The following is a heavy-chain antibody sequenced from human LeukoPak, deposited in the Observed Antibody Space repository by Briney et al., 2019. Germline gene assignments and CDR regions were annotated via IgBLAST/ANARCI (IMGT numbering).Heavy chain of an antibody. CDR1: GFTFSSYW. V-gene: IGHV3-7*01. D-gene: IGHD1-1*01. J-gene: IGHJ4*02. CDR2: IKQDGSEK. Sequence: GGSLRLSCAASGFTFSSYWMSWVRQAPGKGLEGVANIKQDGSEKYYVDSVKGRFTISRDNAKNSLYLQMNSLRAEDTAVYYCLFTGTITMNFDYWGQGTLVTVSS. CDR3: LFTGTITMNFDY.